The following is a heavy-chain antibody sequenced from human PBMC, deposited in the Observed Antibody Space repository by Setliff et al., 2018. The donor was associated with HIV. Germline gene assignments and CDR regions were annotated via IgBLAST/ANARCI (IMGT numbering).Heavy chain of an antibody. CDR2: IRNDGSTT. J-gene: IGHJ4*02. CDR3: ARWSGSYYDY. CDR1: GFTFSSDG. V-gene: IGHV3-30*02. D-gene: IGHD1-26*01. Sequence: GGSLRLSCAASGFTFSSDGMHWVRQAPGKGLEWVGFIRNDGSTTDYADSVKGRFTISRDNAKNSLYLQMNSLRGEDTAVYFCARWSGSYYDYWGQGTLVTVSS.